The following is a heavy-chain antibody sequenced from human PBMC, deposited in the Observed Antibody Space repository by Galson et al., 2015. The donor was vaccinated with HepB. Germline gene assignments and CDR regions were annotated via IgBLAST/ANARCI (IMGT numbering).Heavy chain of an antibody. Sequence: SLRLSCAASGFNFSDYYTMWLRQAPGKGLEWVSYISSSGSTIYYADSVKGRFTISRDNAKNSLYLQMNSLRAEDTAVYYCARKSDDYYYYMDVWGKGTTVTVSS. V-gene: IGHV3-11*01. CDR2: ISSSGSTI. CDR1: GFNFSDYY. CDR3: ARKSDDYYYYMDV. J-gene: IGHJ6*03.